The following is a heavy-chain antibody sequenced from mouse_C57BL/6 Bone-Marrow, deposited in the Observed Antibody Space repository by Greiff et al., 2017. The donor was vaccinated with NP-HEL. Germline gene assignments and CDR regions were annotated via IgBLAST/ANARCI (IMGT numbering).Heavy chain of an antibody. V-gene: IGHV2-9-1*01. CDR2: IWTGGGT. CDR3: ARNRDGYSTSYFDY. Sequence: VQVVESGPGLVAPSQSLSITCTVSGFSLTSYAISWVRQPPGKGLEWLGVIWTGGGTNYNSALKSRLSISKDNSKSQVFLKMNSLQTDDTARYYCARNRDGYSTSYFDYWGQGTTLTVSS. D-gene: IGHD2-3*01. CDR1: GFSLTSYA. J-gene: IGHJ2*01.